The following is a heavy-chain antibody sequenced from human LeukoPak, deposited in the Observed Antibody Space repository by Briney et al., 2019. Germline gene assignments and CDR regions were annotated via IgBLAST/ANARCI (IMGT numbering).Heavy chain of an antibody. V-gene: IGHV1-2*02. CDR3: ARSKYYYGTGSYPSFDY. CDR2: INPNSGGT. D-gene: IGHD3-10*01. J-gene: IGHJ4*02. Sequence: ASVKVSCKASGYTFTGYYMHWVRQAPGQGLEWMGWINPNSGGTNYAQKFQGRVTMTRDTSISTAYMELSRLRSDDTAVYYCARSKYYYGTGSYPSFDYWGQGTLVTVSS. CDR1: GYTFTGYY.